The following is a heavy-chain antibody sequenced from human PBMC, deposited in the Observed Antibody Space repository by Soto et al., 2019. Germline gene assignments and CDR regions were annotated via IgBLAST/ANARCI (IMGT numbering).Heavy chain of an antibody. CDR3: VREASGWYSRCSFDF. Sequence: GGSLRLSCAASGFSFSNYAMNWVRQAPGKGLEWVSVISGSGGSASYADSVQGRFTISRDNSNNTLYLQMNSLRAEDTAIYSCVREASGWYSRCSFDFWGRGTMVTVSS. V-gene: IGHV3-23*01. D-gene: IGHD6-19*01. CDR1: GFSFSNYA. J-gene: IGHJ3*01. CDR2: ISGSGGSA.